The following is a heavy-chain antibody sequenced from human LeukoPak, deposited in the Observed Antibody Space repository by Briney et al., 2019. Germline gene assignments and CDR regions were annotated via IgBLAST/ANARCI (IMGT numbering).Heavy chain of an antibody. J-gene: IGHJ3*02. CDR3: ARQRRNGGIAASNDAFDI. CDR1: GYSFTSYW. V-gene: IGHV5-51*01. CDR2: IYPSDSDT. D-gene: IGHD6-13*01. Sequence: GASLKISCKGSGYSFTSYWIGWVRQMPGKGLEWMGIIYPSDSDTRYSPSFQGQVTISADKSISTAYLQWSSLKASDTAMYYCARQRRNGGIAASNDAFDIWGQGTMVTVSS.